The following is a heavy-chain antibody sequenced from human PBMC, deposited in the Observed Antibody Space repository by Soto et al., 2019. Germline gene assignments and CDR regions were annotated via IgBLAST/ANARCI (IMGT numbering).Heavy chain of an antibody. CDR3: ARDRGYSNWFDP. CDR2: IHHSGAT. V-gene: IGHV4-4*02. CDR1: GDSITGDNW. Sequence: PSETLSLTCAVSGDSITGDNWWSWVRQPPGKGLEWIGEIHHSGATNYNPSLKSRVTISVDTSKNQFSLKLTSVTAADTAVYYCARDRGYSNWFDPWGKGTLVTVSS. J-gene: IGHJ5*02. D-gene: IGHD5-18*01.